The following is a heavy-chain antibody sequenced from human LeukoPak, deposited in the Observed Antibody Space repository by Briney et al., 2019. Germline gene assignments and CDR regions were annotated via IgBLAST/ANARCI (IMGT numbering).Heavy chain of an antibody. D-gene: IGHD2-21*01. V-gene: IGHV3-23*01. CDR3: VKEVPTYGYFDY. J-gene: IGHJ4*02. Sequence: GGSLRPSCVASELTFSNYAMSWVRPAPGRGLEGIAALNRGRRFFQASVRGRCTISRDNSKNTLYLQLNSLTGDDTAVYFCVKEVPTYGYFDYWGRGTLVTVSS. CDR2: LNRGRR. CDR1: ELTFSNYA.